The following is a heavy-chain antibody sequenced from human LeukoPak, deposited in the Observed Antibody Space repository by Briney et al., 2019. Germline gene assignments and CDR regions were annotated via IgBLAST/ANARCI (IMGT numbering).Heavy chain of an antibody. CDR3: ARDGAYYGSGSCDY. CDR1: GYTFASYG. CDR2: ISAYNGNT. V-gene: IGHV1-18*01. Sequence: ASVKVSCKASGYTFASYGISWVRQAPGQGLEWMGWISAYNGNTNYAQKLQGRVAMTTDTSTSTAYMELRSLRSDDTAVYYCARDGAYYGSGSCDYWGQGTLVTVSS. D-gene: IGHD3-10*01. J-gene: IGHJ4*02.